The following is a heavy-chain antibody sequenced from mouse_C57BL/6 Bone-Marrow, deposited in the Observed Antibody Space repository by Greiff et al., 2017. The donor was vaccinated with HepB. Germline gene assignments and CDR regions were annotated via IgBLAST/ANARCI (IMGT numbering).Heavy chain of an antibody. D-gene: IGHD1-1*01. V-gene: IGHV1-5*01. J-gene: IGHJ4*01. CDR1: GYTFTSYW. Sequence: EVQLQQSGTVLARPGASVKMSCKTSGYTFTSYWMHWVKQRPGQGLEWIGAIYPGNSDTSYNQKFKGKAKLTAVTSASTAYMELSSLTNEDSAVYYCTRLGHYYGSSYYAMDYWGQGTSVTVSS. CDR2: IYPGNSDT. CDR3: TRLGHYYGSSYYAMDY.